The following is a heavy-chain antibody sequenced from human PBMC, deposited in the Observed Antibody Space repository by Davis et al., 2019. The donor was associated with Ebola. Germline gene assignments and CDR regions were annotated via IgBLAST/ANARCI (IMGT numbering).Heavy chain of an antibody. CDR2: IDGPTTNT. J-gene: IGHJ4*02. V-gene: IGHV3-23*05. Sequence: SCAASGFTFRNYAMMWVRQVPGKGLEWVSTIDGPTTNTHYGDSVKGRFTISRDNSKNTLFLQMDSLRPEDTAMYYCSSWVSSHFDFWGRGTLVTVSS. CDR1: GFTFRNYA. D-gene: IGHD6-13*01. CDR3: SSWVSSHFDF.